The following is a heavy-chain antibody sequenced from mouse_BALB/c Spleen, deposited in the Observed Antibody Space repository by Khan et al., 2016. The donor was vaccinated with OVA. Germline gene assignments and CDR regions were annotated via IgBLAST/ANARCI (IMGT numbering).Heavy chain of an antibody. CDR3: ARDFGSSYLFFDH. CDR1: GYSITSDYA. D-gene: IGHD1-1*01. J-gene: IGHJ2*01. Sequence: VQLKESGPGLAKPSQSLSLTCTVTGYSITSDYAWNWIRQFPGNKLEWMAYITYSGSTGYNPSLKSRISITRDTSKNQFFLQLNSVTTEDTATYYSARDFGSSYLFFDHWGQGTTLTVSS. CDR2: ITYSGST. V-gene: IGHV3-2*02.